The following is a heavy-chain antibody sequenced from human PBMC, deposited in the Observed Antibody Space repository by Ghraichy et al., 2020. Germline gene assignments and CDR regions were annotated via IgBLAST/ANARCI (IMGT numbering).Heavy chain of an antibody. CDR3: ARAQYTYGQIFYHFGMDV. V-gene: IGHV1-46*01. D-gene: IGHD2-2*02. CDR2: LTPSGDTT. Sequence: ASVKVSCKASGYTFTSYYMHWVRQAPGQGLEWMGLLTPSGDTTSNVQKFQGRVSMTRDTSTSTVYMEVSSLRSEDTAVYYCARAQYTYGQIFYHFGMDVWGQGTSVTVSS. CDR1: GYTFTSYY. J-gene: IGHJ6*02.